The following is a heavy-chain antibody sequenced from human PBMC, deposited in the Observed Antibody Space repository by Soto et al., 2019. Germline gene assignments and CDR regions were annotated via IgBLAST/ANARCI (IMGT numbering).Heavy chain of an antibody. CDR1: GGPISSGVYY. CDR2: MYYSGNT. Sequence: SETLSLTCTVSGGPISSGVYYWGWIRQPPGRGLEWIGSMYYSGNTYYNPSLKSRVTISVDKSKSQFSLKLSSVTAADTAVYYCARVPGPWGQGTLVTVSS. J-gene: IGHJ5*02. V-gene: IGHV4-39*07. CDR3: ARVPGP.